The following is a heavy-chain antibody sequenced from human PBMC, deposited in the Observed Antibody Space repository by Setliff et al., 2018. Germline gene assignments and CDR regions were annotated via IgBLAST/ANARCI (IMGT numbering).Heavy chain of an antibody. CDR2: IHYRGTT. V-gene: IGHV4-39*01. J-gene: IGHJ4*02. Sequence: SETLSLTCTVSGASISSGTYYWAWIRQPPGKGLEWIGRIHYRGTTYSNASLASRLTISVDTAKNQFSLKLTSVTAADTTVYYCARTGTYRYFDYWGQGTRVTVSS. CDR1: GASISSGTYY. CDR3: ARTGTYRYFDY. D-gene: IGHD1-1*01.